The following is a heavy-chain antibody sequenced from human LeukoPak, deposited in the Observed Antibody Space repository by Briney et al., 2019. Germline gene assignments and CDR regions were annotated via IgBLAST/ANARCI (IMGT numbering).Heavy chain of an antibody. V-gene: IGHV1-69*04. CDR2: IIPILGIA. CDR3: ARDRGYGDPFFPSFDY. CDR1: GGTFSSYA. J-gene: IGHJ4*02. D-gene: IGHD5-12*01. Sequence: EASVKVSCKASGGTFSSYAISWVRQAPGQGLEWMGRIIPILGIANYAQKFQGRVTITADESTSTAYMELSSLRSEDTAVYYCARDRGYGDPFFPSFDYWGQGTLVTVSS.